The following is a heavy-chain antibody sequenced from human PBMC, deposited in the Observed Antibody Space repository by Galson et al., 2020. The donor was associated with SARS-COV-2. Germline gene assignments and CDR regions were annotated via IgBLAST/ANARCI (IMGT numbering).Heavy chain of an antibody. J-gene: IGHJ6*02. D-gene: IGHD6-19*01. CDR3: ARGLYGGWPYYPFYGMDV. Sequence: ASVKVSCKASGYSFTGHYLYWVRQAPGQGPEYMGWINPSTGGASYGQKFQDRITLASDMSVSTAYMKLSRLRFDDTAVYYCARGLYGGWPYYPFYGMDVWGQGTTVTVSS. V-gene: IGHV1-2*02. CDR1: GYSFTGHY. CDR2: INPSTGGA.